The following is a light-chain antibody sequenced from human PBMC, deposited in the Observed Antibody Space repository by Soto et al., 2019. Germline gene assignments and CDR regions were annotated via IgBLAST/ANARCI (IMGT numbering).Light chain of an antibody. CDR3: QSYEV. CDR2: GNS. V-gene: IGLV1-40*01. CDR1: SSNIGAGYD. Sequence: QTVVMQPPSVSGAPGQRVTISCTGSSSNIGAGYDVHWYQQLPGTAPKLLIYGNSNRPSGVPDRFSGSKSGTSASLAITGLQAEDEADYYCQSYEVFGTGTKVTVL. J-gene: IGLJ1*01.